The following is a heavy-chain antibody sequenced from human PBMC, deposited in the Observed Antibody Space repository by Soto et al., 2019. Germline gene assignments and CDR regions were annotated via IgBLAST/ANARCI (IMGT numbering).Heavy chain of an antibody. CDR1: GFTFSSYA. Sequence: GGSLRLSCAASGFTFSSYAMHWVRQAPGKGLEWVAVISYDGSNKYYADSVKGRFTISRDNSKNTLYLQMNSLRAEDTAVYYCARENTVQFDYWGQGTLVTVSS. CDR2: ISYDGSNK. D-gene: IGHD4-17*01. CDR3: ARENTVQFDY. J-gene: IGHJ4*02. V-gene: IGHV3-30-3*01.